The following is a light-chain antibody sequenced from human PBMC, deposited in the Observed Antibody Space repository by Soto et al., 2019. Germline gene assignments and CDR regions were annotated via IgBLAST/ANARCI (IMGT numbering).Light chain of an antibody. CDR3: AGLDCSLKGFV. CDR2: ENN. J-gene: IGLJ1*01. Sequence: QSVLTQPPSASGAPGQRVTISCSGSASNIGRDPVNWYQQVPGTAPKLLIYENNHRPSGVPDRFSGSKSGTSASLVISGLQSEDEAEYFCAGLDCSLKGFVFGTGTKVTVL. CDR1: ASNIGRDP. V-gene: IGLV1-44*01.